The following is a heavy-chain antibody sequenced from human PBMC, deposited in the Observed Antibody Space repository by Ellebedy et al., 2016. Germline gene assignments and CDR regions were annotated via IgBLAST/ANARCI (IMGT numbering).Heavy chain of an antibody. J-gene: IGHJ4*02. CDR2: INPSAGAT. CDR3: ATGGSREEMARTPEY. Sequence: ASVKVSCKASGYTFTSRYIHWVRQAPGHGLEWMGIINPSAGATYYAQSFQGRVTVTRESSTSTVYMELRDLKSKDTAVYYCATGGSREEMARTPEYWGQGTLVTVFS. CDR1: GYTFTSRY. V-gene: IGHV1-46*01. D-gene: IGHD5-24*01.